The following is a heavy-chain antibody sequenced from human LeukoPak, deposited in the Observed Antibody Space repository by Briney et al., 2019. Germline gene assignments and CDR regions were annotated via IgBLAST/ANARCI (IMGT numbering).Heavy chain of an antibody. CDR3: ARDLIGTFAFDY. J-gene: IGHJ4*02. Sequence: PGRSLRLSCAASGFTFSSYGIHWVRQPPGKGLEWVALISSDGGAEYYADSVRGRFTISRDNSKDTVGLQMNNLRSEDTAVYYCARDLIGTFAFDYWGQGTLVTVSS. CDR1: GFTFSSYG. D-gene: IGHD2/OR15-2a*01. V-gene: IGHV3-30*03. CDR2: ISSDGGAE.